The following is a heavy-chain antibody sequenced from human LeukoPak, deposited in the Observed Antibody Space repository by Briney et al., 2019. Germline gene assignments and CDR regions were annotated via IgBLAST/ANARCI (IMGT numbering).Heavy chain of an antibody. V-gene: IGHV4-4*02. J-gene: IGHJ4*02. Sequence: SETLSLTCAISGGSISSSNWWTWVRQPPGKGLEWIGEINHSGSTNYNPALKSRVTISVDTSKNQFSLKLSSVTAADTAVYYCARPDSSGYYYGYWGQGTLVTVSS. CDR2: INHSGST. D-gene: IGHD3-22*01. CDR3: ARPDSSGYYYGY. CDR1: GGSISSSNW.